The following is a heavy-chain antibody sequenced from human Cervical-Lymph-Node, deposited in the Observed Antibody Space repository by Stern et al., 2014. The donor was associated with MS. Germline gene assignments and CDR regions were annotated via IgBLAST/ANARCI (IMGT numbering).Heavy chain of an antibody. CDR1: GFTFSSYS. Sequence: EVQLVESGGGLVKPGGSLRLSCAASGFTFSSYSMNWVRQAPGKGLEWVSSISSSSSYIYYADSVKGRFTISRDNAKNSLYLQMNSLRAEDTAVYYCASLPGVAPPYYYGMDVWGQGTTVTVSS. V-gene: IGHV3-21*01. CDR3: ASLPGVAPPYYYGMDV. J-gene: IGHJ6*02. CDR2: ISSSSSYI. D-gene: IGHD7-27*01.